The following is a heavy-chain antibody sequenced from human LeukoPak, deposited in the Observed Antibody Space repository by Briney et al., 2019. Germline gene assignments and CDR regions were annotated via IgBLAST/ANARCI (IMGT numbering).Heavy chain of an antibody. V-gene: IGHV3-23*01. D-gene: IGHD2-2*01. J-gene: IGHJ3*02. CDR1: GFSFSAYD. CDR3: AKDIVIIPAASYALDI. CDR2: ISGSGAST. Sequence: PGGSLRLSCAASGFSFSAYDMSWVRQAPGKGLEWVSVISGSGASTYYADSVKGRFTISRDNSKNTLYLQTNSLRAEDTAVYYCAKDIVIIPAASYALDIWGQGTMVIVSS.